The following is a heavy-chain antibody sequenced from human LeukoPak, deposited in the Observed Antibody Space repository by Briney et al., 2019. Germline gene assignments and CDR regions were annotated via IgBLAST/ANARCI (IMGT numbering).Heavy chain of an antibody. CDR1: GFTFGDYA. Sequence: GGSLRLSCSASGFTFGDYAMHWVRQAPGKGLEWVPGLSWNGGSLGYADSVKGRFTISRDNTKNSLYLQMNSLRAEDTAVYYCAKDQDYYGSGSYYTGYYFDYWGQGTLVTVSS. V-gene: IGHV3-9*01. CDR2: LSWNGGSL. D-gene: IGHD3-10*01. CDR3: AKDQDYYGSGSYYTGYYFDY. J-gene: IGHJ4*02.